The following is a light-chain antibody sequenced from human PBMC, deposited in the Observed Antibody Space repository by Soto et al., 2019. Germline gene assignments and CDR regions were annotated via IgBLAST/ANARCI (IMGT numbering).Light chain of an antibody. CDR2: EVS. J-gene: IGLJ1*01. CDR1: TSDVGGYNY. CDR3: NSYTINPPYV. Sequence: QSALTQPASVSGSPGQSITISCTGTTSDVGGYNYVSWYQQHPGKAPKLMIYEVSNRPSGVPNRFSGSKSGNTASLTISGLQAEDEADYYCNSYTINPPYVFGTGTQLTVL. V-gene: IGLV2-14*01.